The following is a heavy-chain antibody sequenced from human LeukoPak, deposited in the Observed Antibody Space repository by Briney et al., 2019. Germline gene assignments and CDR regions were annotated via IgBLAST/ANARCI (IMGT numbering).Heavy chain of an antibody. CDR1: GGSFSGYY. CDR2: INHSGST. CDR3: ARGRLLMWFDP. Sequence: SETLSFTCAVYGGSFSGYYWSWIRQPPGKGLEWIGEINHSGSTNYNPSLKSRVTISVDTSKNQFSLKLSSVTAADTAVYYCARGRLLMWFDPWGQGTLVTVSS. J-gene: IGHJ5*02. V-gene: IGHV4-34*01. D-gene: IGHD3-16*01.